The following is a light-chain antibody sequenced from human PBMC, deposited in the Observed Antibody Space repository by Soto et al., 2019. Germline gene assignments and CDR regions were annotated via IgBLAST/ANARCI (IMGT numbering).Light chain of an antibody. CDR2: ELT. Sequence: QTLLTQPPSVTVSPGQSITISCTGTSSDVGAYNYVSWYQQQPGKAPKLVIYELTKRPSGVPDRFSGSKSGDTASLTVSGLQAEDEADYYCSSYAGSNNFVFGAGTKVTVL. CDR3: SSYAGSNNFV. CDR1: SSDVGAYNY. J-gene: IGLJ1*01. V-gene: IGLV2-8*01.